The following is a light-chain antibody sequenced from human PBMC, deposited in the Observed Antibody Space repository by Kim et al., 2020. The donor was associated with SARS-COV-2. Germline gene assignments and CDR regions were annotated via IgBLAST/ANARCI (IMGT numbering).Light chain of an antibody. J-gene: IGLJ2*01. CDR3: NSRDSSGKDVV. CDR2: GKN. Sequence: SSELTQDPAVSVALGQTVMITCQGDSLRSYYASWYQQKPGQAPVLVIYGKNNRPSGIPDRFSGSSSGNTASLTITGAQAEDEADYYCNSRDSSGKDVVFG. V-gene: IGLV3-19*01. CDR1: SLRSYY.